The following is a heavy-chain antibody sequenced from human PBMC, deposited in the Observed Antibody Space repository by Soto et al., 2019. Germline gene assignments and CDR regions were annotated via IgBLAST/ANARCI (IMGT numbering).Heavy chain of an antibody. CDR3: ARDGPATVTIHKVVNYGMDV. D-gene: IGHD4-17*01. CDR2: ISYDGSNK. J-gene: IGHJ6*02. V-gene: IGHV3-30-3*01. CDR1: GFTFSSYA. Sequence: QVQLVESGGGVVQPGRSLRLSCAASGFTFSSYAMYWVRQAPGKGLEWVAVISYDGSNKYYADSVKGRFTISRDNSKNTLYLQMNSLRAEDTAVYYCARDGPATVTIHKVVNYGMDVWGQGTTVTVSS.